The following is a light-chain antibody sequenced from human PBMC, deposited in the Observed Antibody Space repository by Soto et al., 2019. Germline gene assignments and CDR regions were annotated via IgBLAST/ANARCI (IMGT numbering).Light chain of an antibody. CDR2: GAS. CDR1: QIVSSSY. V-gene: IGKV3-20*01. CDR3: QQYGISPRT. Sequence: EIVLTHSPGTLSLSTGERATLSCRASQIVSSSYLAWYQQKPGQAPRLLIHGASNRASGIPDRFSGSGSGTDFTLTISRLEPEDFAVYYCQQYGISPRTFCQGTKVDIK. J-gene: IGKJ1*01.